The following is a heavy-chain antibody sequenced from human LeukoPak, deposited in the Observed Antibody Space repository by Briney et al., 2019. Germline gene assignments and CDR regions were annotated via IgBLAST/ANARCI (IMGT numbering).Heavy chain of an antibody. Sequence: GASVKVSCKASGYTFTSYYMHWVRQAPGQGLEWMGIFNPSGGYTSYAQKFQGRVTMTRDTSTSTVYMELSSLRSEDTAVYYCARGHFRNTYDRSGSYHDAFDIWGQGTMVTVS. CDR1: GYTFTSYY. V-gene: IGHV1-46*01. J-gene: IGHJ3*02. CDR3: ARGHFRNTYDRSGSYHDAFDI. CDR2: FNPSGGYT. D-gene: IGHD3-22*01.